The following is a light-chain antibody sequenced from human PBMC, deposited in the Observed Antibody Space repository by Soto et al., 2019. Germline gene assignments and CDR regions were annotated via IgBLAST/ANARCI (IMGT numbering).Light chain of an antibody. CDR1: QSIRSTY. J-gene: IGKJ1*01. CDR2: GAS. Sequence: EIVLKQSPGTLSLSPGERATLSCRASQSIRSTYLAWYQQRPGQTPRLLIYGASSRATGIPDRFSGSGSGTDFTLTISSLQSEDFAVYYCQQFRNWPWTFGQGTKVDIK. CDR3: QQFRNWPWT. V-gene: IGKV3-20*01.